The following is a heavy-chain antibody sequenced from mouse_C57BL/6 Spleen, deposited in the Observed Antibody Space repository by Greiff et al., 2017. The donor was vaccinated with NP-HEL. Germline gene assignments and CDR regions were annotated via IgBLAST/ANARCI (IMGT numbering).Heavy chain of an antibody. J-gene: IGHJ2*01. CDR1: GYSFTGYY. CDR3: ARSGMGREYFDY. D-gene: IGHD4-1*01. CDR2: INPSTGGT. Sequence: EVQGVESGPELVKPGASVKISCKASGYSFTGYYMNWVKQSPEKSLEWIGEINPSTGGTTYNQKFKAKATLTVDKSSSTAYMQLKSLTSEDSAVYYCARSGMGREYFDYWGQGTTLTVSS. V-gene: IGHV1-42*01.